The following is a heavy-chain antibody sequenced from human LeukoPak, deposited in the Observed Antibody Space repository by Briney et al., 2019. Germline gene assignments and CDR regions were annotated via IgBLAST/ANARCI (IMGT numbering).Heavy chain of an antibody. J-gene: IGHJ4*02. CDR2: VRQDGGAK. Sequence: PGGSLRLSCTASGFIFNDFWMSWVRQAPGEGLEWVANVRQDGGAKNYVDSVKGRFTISRDNSKNTLFLQMSSLTPEDTAVYYCARDVETSGRYGYSGYWGQGSLVTVSS. CDR3: ARDVETSGRYGYSGY. CDR1: GFIFNDFW. D-gene: IGHD6-19*01. V-gene: IGHV3-7*01.